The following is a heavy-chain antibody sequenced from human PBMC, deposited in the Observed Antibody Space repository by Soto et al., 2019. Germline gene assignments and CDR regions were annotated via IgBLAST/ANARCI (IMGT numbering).Heavy chain of an antibody. D-gene: IGHD1-26*01. Sequence: EVQLVESGGALVQPGGSLRLSCAASGFTFTFYWMSWVRQAPGKGLEWVANMNQDGSQKYYVDSVRGRFTISRDNAENSLYLQMNSLRADDTAVYYCATGATARGGVDYWGQGTLVTVSS. J-gene: IGHJ4*02. V-gene: IGHV3-7*04. CDR1: GFTFTFYW. CDR3: ATGATARGGVDY. CDR2: MNQDGSQK.